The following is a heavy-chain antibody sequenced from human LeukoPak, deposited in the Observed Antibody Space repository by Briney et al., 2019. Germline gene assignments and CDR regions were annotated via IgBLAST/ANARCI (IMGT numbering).Heavy chain of an antibody. CDR3: ARDVGRDYGDYVFDY. V-gene: IGHV3-48*04. D-gene: IGHD4-17*01. Sequence: GGSLRLSCAASGFTFSNYWMTWVRQAPGKGLEWVSYIRSRSSIVYYADSVKGRFTISRDNAKNSLYLQMNSLRAEDTAVYYCARDVGRDYGDYVFDYWGQGTLVTVSS. J-gene: IGHJ4*02. CDR1: GFTFSNYW. CDR2: IRSRSSIV.